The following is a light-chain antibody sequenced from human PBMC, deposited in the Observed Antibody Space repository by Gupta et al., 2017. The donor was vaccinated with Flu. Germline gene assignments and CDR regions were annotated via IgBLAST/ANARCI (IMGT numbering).Light chain of an antibody. CDR1: QNINSW. V-gene: IGKV1-5*03. Sequence: DIQMTQSPLTLTESAGDTITITCRASQNINSWLAWYQQRPGLAPKLLVYKASLLATGAPARFSGGGSGTVFTLTIHVLQPDDVGTYYCQQYQSQWTFGQGT. CDR2: KAS. CDR3: QQYQSQWT. J-gene: IGKJ1*01.